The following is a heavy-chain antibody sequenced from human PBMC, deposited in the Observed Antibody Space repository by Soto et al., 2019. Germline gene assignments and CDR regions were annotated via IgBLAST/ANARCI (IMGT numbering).Heavy chain of an antibody. V-gene: IGHV4-34*01. CDR3: ARGDYAVAFDI. CDR2: INHSGST. D-gene: IGHD4-17*01. CDR1: GGSFSGYY. J-gene: IGHJ3*02. Sequence: SETLSLTCAVYGGSFSGYYWSWIRQPPRKGLEWIGEINHSGSTNYNPSLKSRVTISVDTSKNQFSLKLSSVTAADTAVYYCARGDYAVAFDIWGQGTMVTVSS.